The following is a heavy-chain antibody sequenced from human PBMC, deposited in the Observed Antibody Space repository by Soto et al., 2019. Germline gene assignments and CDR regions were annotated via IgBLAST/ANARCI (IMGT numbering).Heavy chain of an antibody. Sequence: QVQLVQSGAEVRKPGASVKVSCKVSGYTLTELSMHWVRQAPGKWLEWLGGSDPEDGGSIYAQKFQGRVTMTEDTSTDTAYMELSSMRSEDTAVYYCATGARNYYYYGMDVWGQGTTVTVSS. CDR2: SDPEDGGS. CDR3: ATGARNYYYYGMDV. J-gene: IGHJ6*02. V-gene: IGHV1-24*01. CDR1: GYTLTELS.